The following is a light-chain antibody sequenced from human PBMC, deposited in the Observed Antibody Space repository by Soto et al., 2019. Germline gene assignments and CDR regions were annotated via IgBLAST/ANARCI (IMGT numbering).Light chain of an antibody. Sequence: QSVLTQPPSVSAAAGQKVTISCSGSSSNIGNNFVSWYQQLPGTAPKLLIYDDNVRPSGVPDRFSGSKSGTSATLGITGLQTGDEADYYCGAWGGGLSAVAFGGGTKLTVL. J-gene: IGLJ2*01. CDR3: GAWGGGLSAVA. V-gene: IGLV1-51*01. CDR2: DDN. CDR1: SSNIGNNF.